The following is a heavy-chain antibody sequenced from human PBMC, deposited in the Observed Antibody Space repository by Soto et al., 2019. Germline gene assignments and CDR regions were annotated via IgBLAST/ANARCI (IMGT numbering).Heavy chain of an antibody. CDR3: ARDAYSGYDKGYFDF. CDR1: GGSISTYY. V-gene: IGHV4-59*01. J-gene: IGHJ4*02. CDR2: IYYSGTT. D-gene: IGHD5-12*01. Sequence: PSETLSLTCTVSGGSISTYYWSWIRQPPGKGLEWIGFIYYSGTTNYNPSLKSRVAISVDTSMHQFSLKLSSVTAADTAVYYCARDAYSGYDKGYFDFWGPGTLVTVSS.